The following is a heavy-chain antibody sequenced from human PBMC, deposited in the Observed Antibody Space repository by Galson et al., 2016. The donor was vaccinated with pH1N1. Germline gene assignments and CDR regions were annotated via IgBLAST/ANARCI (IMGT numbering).Heavy chain of an antibody. D-gene: IGHD3-3*01. V-gene: IGHV4-39*02. J-gene: IGHJ5*02. CDR1: GGSISSSTYF. CDR3: ASGYYNFWSGYSRPNWFDP. Sequence: SETLSLTCTVSGGSISSSTYFWSWIRQPPGKGLEWIGEIDHSGSANYNPSLKSRVTMSVDTSKNHFSLNLNFVTAADTAVYYCASGYYNFWSGYSRPNWFDPWGQGTLVTVSS. CDR2: IDHSGSA.